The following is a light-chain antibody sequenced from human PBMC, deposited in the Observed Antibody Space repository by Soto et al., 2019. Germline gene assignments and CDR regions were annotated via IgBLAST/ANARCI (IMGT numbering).Light chain of an antibody. CDR1: QSVSDTY. CDR2: DAS. V-gene: IGKV3D-20*01. Sequence: EFVVTQSPATLSLSPEERATLSCGTIQSVSDTYLAWYQQKPGLAPRLLIYDASRRATGIPDRFSGSGSGTDFTLTISRLEPEDFAVYYCRHYGNSRGTFGQGTKVDIK. CDR3: RHYGNSRGT. J-gene: IGKJ1*01.